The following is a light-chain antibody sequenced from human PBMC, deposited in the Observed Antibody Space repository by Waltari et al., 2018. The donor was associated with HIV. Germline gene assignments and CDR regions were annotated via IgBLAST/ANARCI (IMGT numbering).Light chain of an antibody. J-gene: IGLJ3*02. CDR2: GNT. CDR1: SSNIGANYN. Sequence: QSVLTQPPSVSGAPGQAVTISCTGSSSNIGANYNVHWYHQLPGKAPKLLLTGNTRRPAGAPERFSGSRSGTAASLAITGLQSDDEGDYFGQSYDTGLSGSVFGRGTKLTVL. V-gene: IGLV1-40*01. CDR3: QSYDTGLSGSV.